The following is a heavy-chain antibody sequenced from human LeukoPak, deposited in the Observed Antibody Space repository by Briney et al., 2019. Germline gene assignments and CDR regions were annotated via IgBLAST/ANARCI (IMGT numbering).Heavy chain of an antibody. J-gene: IGHJ4*02. CDR2: ISSSSSYI. CDR3: AKEVLWFGELSPPDY. CDR1: GFTFSSYS. Sequence: GGSLRLSCAASGFTFSSYSMNWVRQAPGKGLEWVSSISSSSSYIYYADSVKGRFTISRDNAKNSLYLQMNSLRAEDTAVYYCAKEVLWFGELSPPDYWGQGTLVTVSS. V-gene: IGHV3-21*04. D-gene: IGHD3-10*01.